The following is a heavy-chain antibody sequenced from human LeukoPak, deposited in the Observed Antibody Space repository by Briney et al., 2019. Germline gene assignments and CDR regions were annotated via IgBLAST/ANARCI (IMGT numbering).Heavy chain of an antibody. J-gene: IGHJ4*02. CDR1: GYTFTGYY. CDR3: ARETVVRGVIRGPFDY. CDR2: INPNSGGT. Sequence: ASVKVSCKASGYTFTGYYMHWVRQAPGQGLEWMGWINPNSGGTNYAQKFQGRVTMTRDTSISTAYMELSRLRSDDTAVYYCARETVVRGVIRGPFDYWGQGTLVTVSS. D-gene: IGHD3-10*01. V-gene: IGHV1-2*02.